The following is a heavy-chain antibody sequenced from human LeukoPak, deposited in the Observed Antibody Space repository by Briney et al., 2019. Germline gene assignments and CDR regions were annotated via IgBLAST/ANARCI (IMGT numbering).Heavy chain of an antibody. D-gene: IGHD3-3*01. J-gene: IGHJ4*02. CDR1: GGTFISYA. CDR2: IIPIFGTA. V-gene: IGHV1-69*01. CDR3: ARVSGSTIFGVVIQAPFDY. Sequence: VASVKVSCKASGGTFISYAISWVRQAPGQGLEWMGGIIPIFGTANYAQKFQGRVTITADESTSTAYMELSSLRSEDTAVYYCARVSGSTIFGVVIQAPFDYWGQGTLVTVSS.